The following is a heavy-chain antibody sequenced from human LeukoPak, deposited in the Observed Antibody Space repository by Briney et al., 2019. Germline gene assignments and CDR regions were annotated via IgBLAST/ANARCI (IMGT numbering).Heavy chain of an antibody. J-gene: IGHJ4*02. CDR2: INACGSTI. D-gene: IGHD2-2*01. V-gene: IGHV3-48*01. Sequence: PGGSLRLSCATSGFTFRSYNMNWVRQAPGKGLEWVSYINACGSTIYYADSVQGRFTISRDNAKSSLSLQMSSLTAEDTALYYCARAPAPRHCTSTSCPRGPFDYWGQGTLVTVSS. CDR1: GFTFRSYN. CDR3: ARAPAPRHCTSTSCPRGPFDY.